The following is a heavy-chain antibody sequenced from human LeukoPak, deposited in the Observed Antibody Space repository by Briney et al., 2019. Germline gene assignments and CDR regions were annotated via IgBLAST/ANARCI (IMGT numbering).Heavy chain of an antibody. Sequence: ASVKVSCKASGYTXTGYYMHWVRQAPGQGLEWMGIINPSGGSTSYAQKFQGRVTMTRDTSTSTVYMELSSLRSEDTAVYYCALYDSSGYYSDWFDPWGQGTLVTVSS. CDR1: GYTXTGYY. CDR2: INPSGGST. D-gene: IGHD3-22*01. J-gene: IGHJ5*02. CDR3: ALYDSSGYYSDWFDP. V-gene: IGHV1-46*01.